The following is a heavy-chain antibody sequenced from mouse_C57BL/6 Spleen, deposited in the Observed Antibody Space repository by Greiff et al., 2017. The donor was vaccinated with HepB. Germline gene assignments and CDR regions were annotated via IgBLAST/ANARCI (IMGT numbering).Heavy chain of an antibody. V-gene: IGHV1-15*01. Sequence: QVHVKQSGAELVRPGASVTLSCKASGYTFTDYEMHWVKQTPVHGLEWIGAIDPETGGTAYNQKFKGKAILTADKSSSTAYMELRSLTSEDSAVYYCTRFDYDDYAMDYWGQGTSVTVSS. CDR1: GYTFTDYE. CDR3: TRFDYDDYAMDY. J-gene: IGHJ4*01. D-gene: IGHD2-4*01. CDR2: IDPETGGT.